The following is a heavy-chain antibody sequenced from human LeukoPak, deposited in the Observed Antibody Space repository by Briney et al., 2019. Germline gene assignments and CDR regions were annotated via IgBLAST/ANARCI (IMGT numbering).Heavy chain of an antibody. D-gene: IGHD5-18*01. CDR2: INWNGGST. V-gene: IGHV3-20*04. Sequence: PGGFLRLSCAASGFTFDDYGMSWVRQAPGKGLEWVSGINWNGGSTGYADSVKGRFTISRDNAKNSLYLQMNSLRAEDTALYYCARVDTAMVNFGGYYYYMDVWGKGTTVTVSS. CDR3: ARVDTAMVNFGGYYYYMDV. CDR1: GFTFDDYG. J-gene: IGHJ6*03.